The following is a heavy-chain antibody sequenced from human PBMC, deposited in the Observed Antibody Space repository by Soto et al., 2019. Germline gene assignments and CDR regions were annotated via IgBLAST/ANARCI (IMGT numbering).Heavy chain of an antibody. J-gene: IGHJ4*02. D-gene: IGHD6-13*01. CDR1: GGTFSSYT. CDR3: ARDSIAAAGTDY. V-gene: IGHV1-69*13. Sequence: GASVKVSCTASGGTFSSYTIAWVRQAPGQGLEWMGEIIPLFGTTNYVEKFQGRLTITADASTSTAYMELSSLRSEDTAMYYCARDSIAAAGTDYWGQGTLVTVSS. CDR2: IIPLFGTT.